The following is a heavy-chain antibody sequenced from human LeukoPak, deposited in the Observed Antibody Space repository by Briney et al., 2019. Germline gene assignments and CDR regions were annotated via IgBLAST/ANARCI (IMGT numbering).Heavy chain of an antibody. Sequence: WVRQAPCKGLEWVAVISYDGSNKYYADSVKGRFTISRDNSKNTLHLQMNSLRGEDTAVYYCARPSYSSGWSFFDYWGQGTLVTVSS. D-gene: IGHD6-19*01. J-gene: IGHJ4*02. CDR2: ISYDGSNK. CDR3: ARPSYSSGWSFFDY. V-gene: IGHV3-30*04.